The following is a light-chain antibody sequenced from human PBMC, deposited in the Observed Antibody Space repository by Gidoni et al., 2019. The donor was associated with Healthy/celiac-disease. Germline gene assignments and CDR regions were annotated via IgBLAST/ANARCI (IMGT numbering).Light chain of an antibody. CDR2: DAS. V-gene: IGKV3-11*01. Sequence: ENVLTQSPATLSLSPGERATLSCSASQSVSSYLAWYQQKPGQAPSLLIYDASIRATGIPARFSGSGSGTDFTLTISSLEPEDFAVYYCQQRSNWPGLTFGGGTKVEIK. J-gene: IGKJ4*01. CDR1: QSVSSY. CDR3: QQRSNWPGLT.